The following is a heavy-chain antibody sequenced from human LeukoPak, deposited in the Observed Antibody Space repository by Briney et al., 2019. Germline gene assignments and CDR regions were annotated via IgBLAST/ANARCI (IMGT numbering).Heavy chain of an antibody. D-gene: IGHD5-12*01. CDR2: ISYDGSNK. Sequence: GGSLRLSCAASGFTFSNFAMSWVRQAPGKGLEWVAVISYDGSNKYYADSVKGRFTISRDNSKNTLYLQMNSLRAEDTAVYYCARDSGYDYGYYYYYMDVWGKGTTVTVSS. V-gene: IGHV3-30*04. CDR3: ARDSGYDYGYYYYYMDV. CDR1: GFTFSNFA. J-gene: IGHJ6*03.